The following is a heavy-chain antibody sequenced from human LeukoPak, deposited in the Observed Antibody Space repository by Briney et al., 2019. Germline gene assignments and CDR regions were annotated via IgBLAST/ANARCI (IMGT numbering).Heavy chain of an antibody. CDR1: GGTFSSYA. J-gene: IGHJ4*02. CDR3: ARDRMGYFDY. V-gene: IGHV1-69*06. Sequence: SVKVSFTASGGTFSSYAISLVRQAPGQGLEWMGRIIPIFGTANYAQKFQGRVTITADKSTSTAYMELSSLRSEDTAVYYCARDRMGYFDYWVQGTLVTVSS. D-gene: IGHD2-15*01. CDR2: IIPIFGTA.